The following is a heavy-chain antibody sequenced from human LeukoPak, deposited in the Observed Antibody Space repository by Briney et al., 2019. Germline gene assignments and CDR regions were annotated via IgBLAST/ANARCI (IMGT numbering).Heavy chain of an antibody. CDR2: ISGSGGST. CDR1: GFTFSSYA. D-gene: IGHD5-18*01. J-gene: IGHJ4*02. V-gene: IGHV3-23*01. Sequence: GRSLRLSCAASGFTFSSYAMSWVRQAPGKGLEWVSAISGSGGSTYYADSVKGRFTISRDSSKNTLYLQMNSLRAEDTAVYYCAKELRGYSYGEHWGQGTLVTVSS. CDR3: AKELRGYSYGEH.